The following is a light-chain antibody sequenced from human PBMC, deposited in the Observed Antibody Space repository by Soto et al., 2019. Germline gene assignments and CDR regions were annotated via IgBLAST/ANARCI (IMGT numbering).Light chain of an antibody. V-gene: IGKV3-20*01. CDR2: AAN. CDR3: QQYDGAPWT. CDR1: QSVTSNY. Sequence: EIVLTRSPGTLSVSPGERAALSCKASQSVTSNYLAWYHQRPGQAPRLLIYAANRMATGSPDRLTGSGSGTDFNLTISSLEPEDSALSYCQQYDGAPWTFGQGTRVEIK. J-gene: IGKJ1*01.